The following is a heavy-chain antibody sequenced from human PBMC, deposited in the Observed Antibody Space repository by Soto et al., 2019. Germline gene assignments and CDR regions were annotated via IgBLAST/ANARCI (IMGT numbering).Heavy chain of an antibody. CDR3: AKGRGFIAVAGTGGYYYYYYMDV. CDR2: ISYDGSNK. J-gene: IGHJ6*03. D-gene: IGHD6-19*01. CDR1: GFTFSSYG. Sequence: GGSLRLSCAASGFTFSSYGMHWVRQAPGKGLEWVAVISYDGSNKYYADSVKGRFTISRDNSKNTLYLQMNSLRAEDTAVYYCAKGRGFIAVAGTGGYYYYYYMDVWGKGTTVTVSS. V-gene: IGHV3-30*18.